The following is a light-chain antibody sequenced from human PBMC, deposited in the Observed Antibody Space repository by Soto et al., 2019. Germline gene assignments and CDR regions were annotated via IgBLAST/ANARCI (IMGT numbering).Light chain of an antibody. CDR2: DVS. CDR1: NSDVGGYNY. Sequence: QSALTQPRSVSGSPGQSVTISCTGTNSDVGGYNYVSWYQQHPDKAPKVMIYDVSKRPSGVPDRFSGSKSGNTASLTISGLQAEDEADYYCCSYAGSNTLVCGGGTKLTVL. V-gene: IGLV2-11*01. J-gene: IGLJ2*01. CDR3: CSYAGSNTLV.